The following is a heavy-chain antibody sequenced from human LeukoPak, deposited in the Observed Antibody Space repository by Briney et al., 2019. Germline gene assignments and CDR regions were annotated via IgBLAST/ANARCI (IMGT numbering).Heavy chain of an antibody. J-gene: IGHJ5*02. V-gene: IGHV1-2*02. D-gene: IGHD6-25*01. Sequence: ASVKVSCKASGYTFTGYYMHWVRQAPGQGLEWMGWINPNSGGTNYAQKFQGRVTMTRDTSISTAYMELSRLRSDDTAVYYCARVVAAGEGNWFDPWGQGTLLTVSS. CDR3: ARVVAAGEGNWFDP. CDR2: INPNSGGT. CDR1: GYTFTGYY.